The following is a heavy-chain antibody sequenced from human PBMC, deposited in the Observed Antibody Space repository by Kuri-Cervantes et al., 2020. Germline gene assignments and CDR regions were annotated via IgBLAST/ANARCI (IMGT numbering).Heavy chain of an antibody. Sequence: SETLSLTCTVSGGSISSGGYYWSWIRQHPGKGLEWIGYIYYSGSTYYNPSLKSRVTISVDRSKNQFSLKLSSVTAADTAVYYCARVGGVAAMAFDIWGQGTMVTVSS. CDR2: IYYSGST. J-gene: IGHJ3*02. CDR1: GGSISSGGYY. V-gene: IGHV4-31*03. D-gene: IGHD2-15*01. CDR3: ARVGGVAAMAFDI.